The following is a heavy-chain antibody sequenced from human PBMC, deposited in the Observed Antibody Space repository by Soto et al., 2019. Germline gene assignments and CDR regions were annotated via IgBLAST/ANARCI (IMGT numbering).Heavy chain of an antibody. Sequence: QLQLQESGPGLVKPSETLSLTCSVSGGSISSSSYYWGWIRQPPGKGLEWIASIYYRGSTYYDPSLMSRVTLSFDTSKNQFSLKVTSVTAADMGIYYCARLGIAVTNIDYYHAMDVWGQGTTVTVSS. J-gene: IGHJ6*02. CDR3: ARLGIAVTNIDYYHAMDV. CDR1: GGSISSSSYY. D-gene: IGHD6-19*01. V-gene: IGHV4-39*01. CDR2: IYYRGST.